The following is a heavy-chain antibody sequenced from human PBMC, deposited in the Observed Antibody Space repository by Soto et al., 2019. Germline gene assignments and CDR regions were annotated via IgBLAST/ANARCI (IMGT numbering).Heavy chain of an antibody. CDR2: INHSGST. CDR1: GGSFSGYY. Sequence: PSETLSLTCAVYGGSFSGYYWSWIRQPPGKGLEWIGEINHSGSTNYNPSLKSRVTISVDASKNQFSLKLSSVTAADTAVYYCARRSLDPTVSYFDYWGQGTLVTVSS. J-gene: IGHJ4*02. CDR3: ARRSLDPTVSYFDY. D-gene: IGHD4-17*01. V-gene: IGHV4-34*01.